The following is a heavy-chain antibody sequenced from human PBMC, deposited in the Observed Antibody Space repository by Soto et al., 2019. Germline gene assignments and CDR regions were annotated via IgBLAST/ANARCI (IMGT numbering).Heavy chain of an antibody. CDR3: TRAFMYSKGGMDV. CDR2: IRSKAYGGTT. CDR1: GFTFGDYA. V-gene: IGHV3-49*04. D-gene: IGHD1-26*01. Sequence: GGSLRLSCTASGFTFGDYAMSWVRQAPGKGLEWVGFIRSKAYGGTTEYAASVKGRFTISRDDSKSIAYLQMNSLKTEDTAVYYCTRAFMYSKGGMDVWGQGTTVTVSS. J-gene: IGHJ6*02.